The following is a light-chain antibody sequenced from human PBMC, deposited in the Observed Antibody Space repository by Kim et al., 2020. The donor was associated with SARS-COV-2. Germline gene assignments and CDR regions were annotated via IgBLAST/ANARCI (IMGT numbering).Light chain of an antibody. CDR3: QQSYSLPPT. CDR1: QDISTW. CDR2: AAS. J-gene: IGKJ3*01. V-gene: IGKV1-12*01. Sequence: DIQMTQSPSSTSESVGDRVTITCRASQDISTWLAWYRLRPGKAPELLIYAASDVQNGVPSRFTGGGSGTHFTLTINSLQPADSAIYYCQQSYSLPPTFGPGTKVEIK.